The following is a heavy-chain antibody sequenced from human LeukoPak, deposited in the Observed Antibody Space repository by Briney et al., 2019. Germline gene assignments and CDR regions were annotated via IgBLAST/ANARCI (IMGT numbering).Heavy chain of an antibody. CDR3: ARPDTAARSLNYFDY. CDR1: GGSISSYY. J-gene: IGHJ4*02. Sequence: SETLSLTCTVSGGSISSYYWSWIRQPPGKGLEWIGYIYYSGSTNYNPSLKSRVTISVDTSKNQFSLKLSSVTAADTAVYYCARPDTAARSLNYFDYWGQGTLVTVSS. CDR2: IYYSGST. D-gene: IGHD6-25*01. V-gene: IGHV4-59*12.